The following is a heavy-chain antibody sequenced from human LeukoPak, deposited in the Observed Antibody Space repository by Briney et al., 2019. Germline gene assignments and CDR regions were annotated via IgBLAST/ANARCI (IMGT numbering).Heavy chain of an antibody. V-gene: IGHV3-23*01. CDR3: ARTHDYGDYRFDY. Sequence: ETGGSLRLSCAASGFTFSSYAMSWVRQAPGKGLEWVSAISGSGGSTYYADSVKGRFTISRDNSKNTLYLQMNSLRAEDTAVYYCARTHDYGDYRFDYWGQGTLVTVSS. J-gene: IGHJ4*02. CDR2: ISGSGGST. CDR1: GFTFSSYA. D-gene: IGHD4-17*01.